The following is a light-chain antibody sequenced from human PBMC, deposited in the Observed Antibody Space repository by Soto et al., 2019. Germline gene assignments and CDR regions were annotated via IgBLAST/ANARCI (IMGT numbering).Light chain of an antibody. J-gene: IGKJ4*01. Sequence: EIVLTQSPGTLSLSPGERATLSCRASQIVSTRFLAWYQQKPGQAPRLLIYGASSRATGIPDRFSGSGTGTAFTLTISRLEPEDFAVYFCQQYGSSPLTFGGGTKVEIK. CDR1: QIVSTRF. V-gene: IGKV3-20*01. CDR3: QQYGSSPLT. CDR2: GAS.